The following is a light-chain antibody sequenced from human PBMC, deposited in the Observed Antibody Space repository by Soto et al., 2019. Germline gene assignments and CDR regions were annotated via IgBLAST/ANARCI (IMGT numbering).Light chain of an antibody. V-gene: IGKV1-5*03. CDR3: QHCYSYSET. J-gene: IGKJ1*01. CDR2: TAS. Sequence: EIQMTQSASTLSASGGDRVTITCRASQSIRNWLAWYQQKPGKAPKALIYTASTLQSGVPSRFSGGGSGTEFTLTISSLQPEDFATYYCQHCYSYSETFGQGTKVDIK. CDR1: QSIRNW.